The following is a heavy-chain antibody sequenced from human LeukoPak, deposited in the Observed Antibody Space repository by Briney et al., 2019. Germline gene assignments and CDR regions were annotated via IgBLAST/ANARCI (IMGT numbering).Heavy chain of an antibody. CDR1: GFSISSGYY. V-gene: IGHV4-38-2*02. D-gene: IGHD3-3*01. CDR2: IYDSRST. J-gene: IGHJ6*03. CDR3: ARVYDFWSGYLYYYYYYMDV. Sequence: SETLSLTCTVSGFSISSGYYWCCFLEHPGKRLRGTRSIYDSRSTYYNQSVKSRVTISVDTSKNQFSLKLSSVTAADTAVYYCARVYDFWSGYLYYYYYYMDVWGKGTTVTASS.